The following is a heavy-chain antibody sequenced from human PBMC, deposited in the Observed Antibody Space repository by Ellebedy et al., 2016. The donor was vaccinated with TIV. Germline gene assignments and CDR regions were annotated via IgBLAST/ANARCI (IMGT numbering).Heavy chain of an antibody. CDR2: ISGGGDST. CDR1: GFTVNSNY. Sequence: GGSLRLSCVVSGFTVNSNYMSWVRQVPGKGLEWVSGISGGGDSTNYADSVKGRFTISRDNSKNTLYLQMDSLRAEDTALYYCAKDRGSGWYENWFDPWGQGTLVIVSS. CDR3: AKDRGSGWYENWFDP. J-gene: IGHJ5*02. D-gene: IGHD6-19*01. V-gene: IGHV3-23*01.